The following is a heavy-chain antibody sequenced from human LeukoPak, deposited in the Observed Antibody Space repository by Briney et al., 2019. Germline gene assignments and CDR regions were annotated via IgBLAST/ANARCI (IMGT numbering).Heavy chain of an antibody. J-gene: IGHJ4*02. CDR2: MNPNSGNT. V-gene: IGHV1-8*01. Sequence: ASVKVSCKASGYTFTSYDINWVRQATGQGLEWMGWMNPNSGNTGYAQKFQGRVTMTRNTSISTAYMELSSLRSEDTAVYYCASTLNYYDSSGYYSGVFDYWGQGTLVTVSS. CDR3: ASTLNYYDSSGYYSGVFDY. D-gene: IGHD3-22*01. CDR1: GYTFTSYD.